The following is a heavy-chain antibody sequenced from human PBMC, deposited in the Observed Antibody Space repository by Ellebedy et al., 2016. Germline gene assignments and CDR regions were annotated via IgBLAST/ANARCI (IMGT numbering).Heavy chain of an antibody. Sequence: ASVKVSCKASGYNFTSYDISWVRQAPGQGLEWMGWISVNNDNTNYAQKLQGRVTMTTDTSTTTTYMELRSLRSDDTAVYYCARGPYYYGSGSYYKVCAFDIWGQGTMVTVSS. CDR3: ARGPYYYGSGSYYKVCAFDI. CDR2: ISVNNDNT. J-gene: IGHJ3*02. V-gene: IGHV1-18*01. CDR1: GYNFTSYD. D-gene: IGHD3-10*01.